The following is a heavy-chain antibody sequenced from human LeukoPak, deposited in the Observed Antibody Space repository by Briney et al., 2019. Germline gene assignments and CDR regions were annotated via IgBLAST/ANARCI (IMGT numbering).Heavy chain of an antibody. D-gene: IGHD3-3*01. CDR2: IYYSGST. V-gene: IGHV4-39*01. CDR1: GGSISSSSYY. CDR3: ATHYDFWSGQTHMDV. Sequence: PSETLSLTCTVSGGSISSSSYYWGWIRQPPGKGLEWIGSIYYSGSTYYNPSLKSRVTISVDTSKNQFSLKLSSVTAADTAVYYCATHYDFWSGQTHMDVRGKGTTVTVSS. J-gene: IGHJ6*03.